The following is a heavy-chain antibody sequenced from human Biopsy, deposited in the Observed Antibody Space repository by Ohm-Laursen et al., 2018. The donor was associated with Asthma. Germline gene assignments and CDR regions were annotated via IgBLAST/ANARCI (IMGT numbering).Heavy chain of an antibody. CDR2: IYYTGSD. Sequence: SETLSLTCTVSGGSVSTGSYYWSWIRQPPGKGLGWLGYIYYTGSDNYNPSLKSRVTISVDTSKNQFSLRLNSVTAADTAVYYCARGPNYHGSGRAPIGMDVWGQGTTVAVSS. D-gene: IGHD3-10*01. J-gene: IGHJ6*02. CDR1: GGSVSTGSYY. CDR3: ARGPNYHGSGRAPIGMDV. V-gene: IGHV4-61*01.